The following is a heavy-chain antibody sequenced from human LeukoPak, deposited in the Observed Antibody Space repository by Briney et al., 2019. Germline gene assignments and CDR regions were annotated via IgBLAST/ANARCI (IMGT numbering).Heavy chain of an antibody. CDR1: GFSLSGYW. J-gene: IGHJ4*02. V-gene: IGHV3-7*01. CDR3: ARERIDGYYESSGYDL. D-gene: IGHD3-22*01. CDR2: IKDDGSRK. Sequence: GGSLRLFCAASGFSLSGYWMTWLRQSPGKGLEWVANIKDDGSRKQDVDSARGRFTITRDNDKNSLYLDMNSLRAEETAVYYCARERIDGYYESSGYDLWGQGTLVTVSS.